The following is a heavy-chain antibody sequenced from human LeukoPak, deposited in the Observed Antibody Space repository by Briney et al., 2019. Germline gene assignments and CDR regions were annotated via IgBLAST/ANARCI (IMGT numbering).Heavy chain of an antibody. Sequence: ASVKVSCKVYAYTLTEVSMHWVRQAPGKGLEWMGGFDPEDGETIYAQKFQGRVTMTEDTSTDTAYMELSSLRSEDTAVYYCATGLLPANWNHDYWGQGTLVTVSS. CDR3: ATGLLPANWNHDY. V-gene: IGHV1-24*01. CDR1: AYTLTEVS. J-gene: IGHJ4*02. CDR2: FDPEDGET. D-gene: IGHD1-1*01.